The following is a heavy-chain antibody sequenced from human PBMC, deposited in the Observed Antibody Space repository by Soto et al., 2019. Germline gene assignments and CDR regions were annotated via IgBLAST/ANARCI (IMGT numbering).Heavy chain of an antibody. CDR1: GGSISSYY. V-gene: IGHV4-59*08. CDR3: ARSYYDFVWFDP. J-gene: IGHJ5*02. CDR2: IYYSGST. D-gene: IGHD3-3*01. Sequence: PSETLSLTCTVSGGSISSYYWSWIRQPPGKGLEWIGYIYYSGSTNYNPSLKSRVTILVDTSKNQFSLKLSSVTAADTAVYYCARSYYDFVWFDPWGQGTLVTVSS.